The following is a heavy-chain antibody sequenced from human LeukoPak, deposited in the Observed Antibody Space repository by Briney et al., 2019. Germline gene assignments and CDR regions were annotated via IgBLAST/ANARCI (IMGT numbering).Heavy chain of an antibody. Sequence: PGGSLRLSCAASGFTFSDYYMSWIRQAPGKGLEWVSYISSSGSTIYYADSVKGRFTISRDNAKNSLYLQMNSLRAEDTAVYYCARVVATIANWFDPWGQGILVTVSS. J-gene: IGHJ5*02. CDR2: ISSSGSTI. CDR1: GFTFSDYY. D-gene: IGHD5-12*01. V-gene: IGHV3-11*04. CDR3: ARVVATIANWFDP.